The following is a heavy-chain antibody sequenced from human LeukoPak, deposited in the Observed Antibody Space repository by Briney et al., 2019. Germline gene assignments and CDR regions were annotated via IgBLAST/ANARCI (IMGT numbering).Heavy chain of an antibody. Sequence: NPSETLSLTCAVYGGSFSDYYWTWVRQPPGKGLEWIGEINHRGVTTYYPSLKSRVTISIDTYRNQFSLTMHSLTAADTAVYYCARIVGRTASLSYWGQGTLVTVSS. CDR2: INHRGVT. J-gene: IGHJ4*02. V-gene: IGHV4-34*01. CDR1: GGSFSDYY. D-gene: IGHD3-22*01. CDR3: ARIVGRTASLSY.